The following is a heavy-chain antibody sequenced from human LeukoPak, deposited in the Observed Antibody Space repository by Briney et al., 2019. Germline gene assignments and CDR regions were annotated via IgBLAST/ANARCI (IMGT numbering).Heavy chain of an antibody. D-gene: IGHD5-24*01. J-gene: IGHJ4*02. Sequence: GSLRLSCAASGFTFSTFAMIWVRQPPGKGLEWIGEINHSGSTNYNPSLKSRVTISVDTSKNQFSLKLSSVTAADTAVYYCARGLRWLQLPFDYWGQGTLVTVSS. V-gene: IGHV4-34*01. CDR1: GFTFSTFA. CDR2: INHSGST. CDR3: ARGLRWLQLPFDY.